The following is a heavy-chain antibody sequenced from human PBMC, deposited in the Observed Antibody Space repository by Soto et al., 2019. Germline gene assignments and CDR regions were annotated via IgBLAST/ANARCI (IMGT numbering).Heavy chain of an antibody. D-gene: IGHD1-26*01. CDR1: GGTFSSYA. J-gene: IGHJ4*02. CDR3: TRGWETVGTTTPFAY. Sequence: QVQLVQSGAEVKKPGSSVTVSCKASGGTFSSYAISWVRQAPGQGLEWMGGIIPIFGTANYAQKFQGRVAITADKSTSTAYMELSSLRSEDTALYYCTRGWETVGTTTPFAYWGQGTLVTVSS. V-gene: IGHV1-69*06. CDR2: IIPIFGTA.